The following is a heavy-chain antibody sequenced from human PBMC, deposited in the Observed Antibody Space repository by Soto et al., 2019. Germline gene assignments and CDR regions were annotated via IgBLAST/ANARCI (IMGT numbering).Heavy chain of an antibody. CDR2: LNSDGSFT. D-gene: IGHD4-17*01. Sequence: EVQLVESGGGLVQPGGSLRLSCAASGFNFNTYWMQWVRQGPGKGPEWVSRLNSDGSFTSYADSVKGRFSVSRDNAKNTVYLQMNSLRVEDTAVYYCTRGIYDYGDYAGFDFWGQGALVTVSS. CDR3: TRGIYDYGDYAGFDF. J-gene: IGHJ4*02. CDR1: GFNFNTYW. V-gene: IGHV3-74*01.